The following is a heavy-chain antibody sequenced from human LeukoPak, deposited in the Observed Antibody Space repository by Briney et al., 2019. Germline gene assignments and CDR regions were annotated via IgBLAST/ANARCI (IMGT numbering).Heavy chain of an antibody. D-gene: IGHD3-10*02. CDR2: ISSSSSYI. J-gene: IGHJ6*04. CDR3: AELGITMIGGV. V-gene: IGHV3-21*01. Sequence: PGGSLRLSCAASGFTFSTYNMNWVRQAPGKGLEWVSSISSSSSYIYYADAVKGRFTISRDNAKKSMYLQMNSLRAEDTAVYYCAELGITMIGGVWSKGTTVTISS. CDR1: GFTFSTYN.